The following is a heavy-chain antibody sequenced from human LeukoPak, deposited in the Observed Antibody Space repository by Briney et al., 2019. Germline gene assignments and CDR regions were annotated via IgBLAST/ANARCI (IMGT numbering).Heavy chain of an antibody. Sequence: GGSLRLSCAASGFTFSNAWMSWVRQAPGKGLEWVGRIKSKTGGGTTDYAAPVKGRFTISRDDSKNTLYLQMNSLKTEDTAVYYCTTRITMIVVVVFDYWGQGTLVTVSS. CDR2: IKSKTGGGTT. J-gene: IGHJ4*02. V-gene: IGHV3-15*01. CDR3: TTRITMIVVVVFDY. D-gene: IGHD3-22*01. CDR1: GFTFSNAW.